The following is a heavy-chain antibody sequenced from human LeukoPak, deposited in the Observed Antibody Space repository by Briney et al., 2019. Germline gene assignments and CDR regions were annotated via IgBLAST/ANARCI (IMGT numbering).Heavy chain of an antibody. D-gene: IGHD3-22*01. CDR1: GFPFSTHS. J-gene: IGHJ4*01. V-gene: IGHV3-21*01. CDR2: ISAGGDFV. Sequence: GGSLRLSCAASGFPFSTHSLNWVRQAPGKGLEWVSSISAGGDFVYYGDSVKGRFTISRDNAKNSLHLQMDILTAEDTAVYYCVRDKCDRSNYDYLDFWGHGTLVTVSS. CDR3: VRDKCDRSNYDYLDF.